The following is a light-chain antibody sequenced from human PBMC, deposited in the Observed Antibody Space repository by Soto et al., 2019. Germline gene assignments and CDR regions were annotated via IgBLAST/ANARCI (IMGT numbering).Light chain of an antibody. V-gene: IGKV3-15*01. CDR1: QSVGRN. Sequence: MTQSPSTLSGSLGDRVTLTCRASQSVGRNLAWYQQKPGQAPRLLIYDASTRATGIPARFSGGGSGTEFTLSISRLEPEDFAVHYCQQYGSSPITFGQGTRLEIK. CDR2: DAS. J-gene: IGKJ5*01. CDR3: QQYGSSPIT.